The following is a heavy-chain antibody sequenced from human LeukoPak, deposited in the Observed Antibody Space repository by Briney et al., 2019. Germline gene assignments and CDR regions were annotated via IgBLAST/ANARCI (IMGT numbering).Heavy chain of an antibody. V-gene: IGHV4-38-2*02. CDR2: VYHRGNT. D-gene: IGHD2-21*01. CDR3: ALYNVGFDF. Sequence: SETLSLTCTVSGYSITSEYYWGWIRQPPGKGLEWIGSVYHRGNTYYNPSLKSRVTVSIDTSKDQISLKLRSVTAADTATYYCALYNVGFDFWGQGALVTVSS. CDR1: GYSITSEYY. J-gene: IGHJ4*02.